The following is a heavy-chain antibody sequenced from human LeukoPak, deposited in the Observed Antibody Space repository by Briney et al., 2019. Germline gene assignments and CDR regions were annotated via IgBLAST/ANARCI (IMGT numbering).Heavy chain of an antibody. D-gene: IGHD6-13*01. CDR1: GGSISSSSYY. V-gene: IGHV4-39*01. J-gene: IGHJ4*02. CDR3: ARTGGSSWLFDY. Sequence: SETLSLTCTVSGGSISSSSYYWGWIRQPPGKGLEWIGSIYYSGSTYYDPSLKSRVTISVDTSKNQFSLKLSSVTAADTAVYYCARTGGSSWLFDYWGQGTLVTVSS. CDR2: IYYSGST.